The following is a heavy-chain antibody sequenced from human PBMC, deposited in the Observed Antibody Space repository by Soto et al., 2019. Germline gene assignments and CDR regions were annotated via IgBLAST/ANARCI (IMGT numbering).Heavy chain of an antibody. Sequence: QVQLVESGGGVVQPGRSLRLSCAASGFTFSSYGMHWVRQAPGKGLEWVAVISYDGSNKYYADSVKGRFTISRDNSKNTLYLQMNSLRAEDTAVYYCATAWGDTIFGVVIRSRLDYWGQGTLVTVSS. J-gene: IGHJ4*02. V-gene: IGHV3-30*03. CDR3: ATAWGDTIFGVVIRSRLDY. CDR1: GFTFSSYG. D-gene: IGHD3-3*01. CDR2: ISYDGSNK.